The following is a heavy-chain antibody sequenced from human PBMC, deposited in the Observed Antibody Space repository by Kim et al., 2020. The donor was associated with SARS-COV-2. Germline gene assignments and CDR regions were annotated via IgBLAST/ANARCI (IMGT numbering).Heavy chain of an antibody. Sequence: YYADSVKGRFSISRDNAKNTLYLQMNSRRVEDTAVYYCAREDTDYSWFDPWGQGTLVTVSS. CDR3: AREDTDYSWFDP. D-gene: IGHD4-17*01. V-gene: IGHV3-23*01. J-gene: IGHJ5*02.